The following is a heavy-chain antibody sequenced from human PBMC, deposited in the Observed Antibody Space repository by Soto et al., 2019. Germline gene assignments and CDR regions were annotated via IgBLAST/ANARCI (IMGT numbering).Heavy chain of an antibody. V-gene: IGHV4-39*07. Sequence: SETLSLTCTVSGGSISSSMYYWGWIRQPPGKGLEWIGGIYYSGSTYYNPSLKSRVTISVGTSRNQFSVNLNSVTAADTAVYYCATKKIYYPNNFFYALDVWGQGTTVTVSS. J-gene: IGHJ6*02. CDR1: GGSISSSMYY. CDR2: IYYSGST. D-gene: IGHD3-10*01. CDR3: ATKKIYYPNNFFYALDV.